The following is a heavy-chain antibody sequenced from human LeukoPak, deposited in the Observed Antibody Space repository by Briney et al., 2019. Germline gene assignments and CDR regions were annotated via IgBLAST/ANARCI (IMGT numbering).Heavy chain of an antibody. CDR3: ARVMYYYDSSGYYGYYFDY. CDR2: IYTSGST. V-gene: IGHV4-61*02. CDR1: GGSISSGSYY. Sequence: PSETLSLTCTVSGGSISSGSYYWSWIRQPAGKGLEWIGRIYTSGSTNYNPPLKSRVTISVDTSKNQFSLKLSSVTAADTAVYYCARVMYYYDSSGYYGYYFDYWGQGTLVTVSS. J-gene: IGHJ4*02. D-gene: IGHD3-22*01.